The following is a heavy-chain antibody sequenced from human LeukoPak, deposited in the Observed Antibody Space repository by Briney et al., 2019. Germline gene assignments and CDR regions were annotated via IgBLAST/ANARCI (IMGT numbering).Heavy chain of an antibody. CDR2: ISAYNGNT. V-gene: IGHV1-18*01. J-gene: IGHJ4*02. CDR1: GYTFTSYG. CDR3: ARGHCSSASCYQMYYFDY. Sequence: ASVKVSCKASGYTFTSYGISWVRQAPGQGLEWMGWISAYNGNTNYAQKLQGRVTMTTDTSTSTAYMELRSLRSDDTAMYYCARGHCSSASCYQMYYFDYWGQGTPVTVSS. D-gene: IGHD2-2*01.